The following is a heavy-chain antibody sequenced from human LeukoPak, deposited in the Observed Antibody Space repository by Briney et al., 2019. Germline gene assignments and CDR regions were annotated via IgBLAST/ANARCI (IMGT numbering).Heavy chain of an antibody. Sequence: GGSLRLSCAASGFTFSSYWMHWVRQAPGKGLVWVSRINGDGSSTAYADSVKGRFTISRDNAKNTLYLQMNSLRAEDTAVYYCSRDRHCIGSTCYGLWGQGTRVTVSS. D-gene: IGHD2-2*01. CDR1: GFTFSSYW. CDR2: INGDGSST. V-gene: IGHV3-74*01. CDR3: SRDRHCIGSTCYGL. J-gene: IGHJ4*02.